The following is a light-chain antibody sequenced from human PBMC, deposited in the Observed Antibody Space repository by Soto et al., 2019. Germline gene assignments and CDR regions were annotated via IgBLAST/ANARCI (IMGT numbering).Light chain of an antibody. CDR1: QSVLYSPNNKNY. CDR3: HQYASSPWT. Sequence: DIVMTQSPDSLALSLGESATINCKSSQSVLYSPNNKNYLAWYQQKPGQPPKLLLYWASMRESGVPDRFSGSASGTDFTLTISSLQAEDVAVYYCHQYASSPWTFGPGTKVEIK. CDR2: WAS. J-gene: IGKJ1*01. V-gene: IGKV4-1*01.